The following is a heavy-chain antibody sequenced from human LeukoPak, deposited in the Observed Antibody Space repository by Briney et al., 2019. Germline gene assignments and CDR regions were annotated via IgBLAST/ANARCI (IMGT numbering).Heavy chain of an antibody. D-gene: IGHD2-21*02. CDR1: GGSISSYY. CDR3: ARLAYCGGDCYPYYFDY. J-gene: IGHJ4*02. Sequence: SETLSLTCTVSGGSISSYYWSWIRQPPGKGLEWIGYIYYSGSTNYNPSLKSRVTISVDTFKNQFSLKLSSVTAADTAVYYCARLAYCGGDCYPYYFDYWGQGTLVTVSS. CDR2: IYYSGST. V-gene: IGHV4-59*08.